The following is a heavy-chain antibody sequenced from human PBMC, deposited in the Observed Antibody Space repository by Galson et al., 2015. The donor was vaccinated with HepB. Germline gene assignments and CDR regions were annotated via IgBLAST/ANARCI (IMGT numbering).Heavy chain of an antibody. D-gene: IGHD3-10*01. J-gene: IGHJ1*01. CDR1: GFTFSSHE. CDR3: VRDITRPGSTEYFHH. CDR2: ISSSGSTI. Sequence: SLRLSCAGSGFTFSSHEINWVRRAPGKGLEWVSYISSSGSTIYYADSVKGRFTISRDNARSSLSLQMSSLRAEDTAIYYCVRDITRPGSTEYFHHWGQGTLVTVSS. V-gene: IGHV3-48*03.